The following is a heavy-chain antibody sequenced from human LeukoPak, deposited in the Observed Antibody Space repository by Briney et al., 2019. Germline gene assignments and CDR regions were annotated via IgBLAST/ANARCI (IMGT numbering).Heavy chain of an antibody. V-gene: IGHV5-51*01. CDR3: ARQGISPGSWYYGDY. J-gene: IGHJ4*02. Sequence: GESLKISCKGSGSSFTNHWIGWVRQMPGRGLEWVGIMYPGNSDTRYSPSFQGQVTISADKSITTAYLQWSSLKASDTAMYYCARQGISPGSWYYGDYWGQGTLVTVSS. CDR2: MYPGNSDT. CDR1: GSSFTNHW. D-gene: IGHD3-16*01.